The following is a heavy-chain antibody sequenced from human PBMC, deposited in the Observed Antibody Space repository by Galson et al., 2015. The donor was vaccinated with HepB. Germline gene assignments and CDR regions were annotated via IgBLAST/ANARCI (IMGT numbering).Heavy chain of an antibody. V-gene: IGHV4-34*01. CDR1: GGSFSGYY. CDR3: ARGRYSGDL. D-gene: IGHD1-26*01. Sequence: ETLSLTCAVYGGSFSGYYWNWIRQPPGKGLEWIGEITHSGSTNYNPSLKSRLTISEDTSKNQFSLKLSSVTAADTALYYCARGRYSGDLWGQGTVVTVSS. CDR2: ITHSGST. J-gene: IGHJ3*01.